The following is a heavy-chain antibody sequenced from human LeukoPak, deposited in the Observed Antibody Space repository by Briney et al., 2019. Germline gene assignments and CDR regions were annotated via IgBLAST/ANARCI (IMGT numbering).Heavy chain of an antibody. Sequence: SETLSLTCAVYGGSFSGYYWSWIRQPPGKGLEWIGEINHSGSTYYNPSLKSRVTISVDRSKNQFSLKLSSVTAADTAVYYCASGPPDSSDAFDIWGQGTMVTVSS. D-gene: IGHD6-13*01. V-gene: IGHV4-34*01. J-gene: IGHJ3*02. CDR2: INHSGST. CDR1: GGSFSGYY. CDR3: ASGPPDSSDAFDI.